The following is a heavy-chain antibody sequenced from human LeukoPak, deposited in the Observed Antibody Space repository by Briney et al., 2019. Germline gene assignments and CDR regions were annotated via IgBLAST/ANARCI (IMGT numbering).Heavy chain of an antibody. CDR2: INPNGGGT. CDR3: ARDSMYYGGPGAPDI. J-gene: IGHJ3*02. Sequence: EASVTVSFKSSGYTFTAYLMHWVRQAPGQGPEWMAWINPNGGGTNYAEKFQGRVTMTRDTSISTAYMELSRLSSDDTAIYYCARDSMYYGGPGAPDIWGQGTMVTVSS. D-gene: IGHD4-23*01. CDR1: GYTFTAYL. V-gene: IGHV1-2*02.